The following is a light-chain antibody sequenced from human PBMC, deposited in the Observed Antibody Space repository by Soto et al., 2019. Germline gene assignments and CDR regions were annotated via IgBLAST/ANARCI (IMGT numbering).Light chain of an antibody. J-gene: IGLJ1*01. CDR1: SSDVGSYNL. V-gene: IGLV2-23*01. Sequence: QSVLTQPASVSGSPGQSITISCTGTSSDVGSYNLVSWYQQHPGKAPKLMIYEDNKRPSGVSNRFSVSKSGYTASLTISGLQAEDEADYYCCSYARTSTYVFGSGTKVNV. CDR2: EDN. CDR3: CSYARTSTYV.